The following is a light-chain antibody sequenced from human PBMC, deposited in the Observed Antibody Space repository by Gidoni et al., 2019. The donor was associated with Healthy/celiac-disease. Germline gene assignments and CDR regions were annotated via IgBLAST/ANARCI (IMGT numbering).Light chain of an antibody. CDR2: GTS. V-gene: IGKV3-20*01. CDR1: QSVSSYY. Sequence: EIVLTQSPGTLSLSPGERDTLSCRASQSVSSYYLAWYQQKPGQAPRLVIYGTSNRATGIPDRFSGSGSGTDFTLTISRLEPEDFAVYYCQQYDNSPLWTFGQGTKVEIK. CDR3: QQYDNSPLWT. J-gene: IGKJ1*01.